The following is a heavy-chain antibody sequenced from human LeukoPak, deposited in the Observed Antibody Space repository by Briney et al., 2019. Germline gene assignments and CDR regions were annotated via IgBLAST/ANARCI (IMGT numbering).Heavy chain of an antibody. D-gene: IGHD6-6*01. Sequence: ASVKVSCKASGYTFTGYYMHWVRQAPGQGLEWMGWINPNSGGTNYAQKFQGRVTMTRDTSISTAYMELSRLRSDDTAVYYCARVMGSSPLLNFDYWGQGTLVTVSS. CDR3: ARVMGSSPLLNFDY. J-gene: IGHJ4*02. CDR1: GYTFTGYY. V-gene: IGHV1-2*02. CDR2: INPNSGGT.